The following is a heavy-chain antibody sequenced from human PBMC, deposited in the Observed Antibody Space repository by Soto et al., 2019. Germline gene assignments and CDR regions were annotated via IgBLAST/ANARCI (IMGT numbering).Heavy chain of an antibody. CDR1: GFTFRTYS. CDR2: ISXSSSTI. Sequence: GXSRRLSCEGSGFTFRTYSMCWVRQAPGKGMEWXSYISXSSSTIYYEDXXEGRFNIXXDNDKNSVYLQMNRLRAEDTAVYYCARDTTPLTWGKGTTVTVSS. J-gene: IGHJ6*04. V-gene: IGHV3-48*04. CDR3: ARDTTPLT.